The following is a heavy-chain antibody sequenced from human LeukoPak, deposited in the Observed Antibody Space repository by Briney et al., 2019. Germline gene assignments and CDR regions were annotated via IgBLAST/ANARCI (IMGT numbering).Heavy chain of an antibody. Sequence: GRSLRLSCAASGFTFSSYGMHWVRQAPGKGVEWVAVISYDGSNKYYADSVKGRFTIPRDNSKNTLYLQMNSLRAEDTAVYYCAKDLRGYSYGDLIDYWGQGTLVTVSS. CDR1: GFTFSSYG. D-gene: IGHD5-18*01. J-gene: IGHJ4*02. CDR2: ISYDGSNK. V-gene: IGHV3-30*18. CDR3: AKDLRGYSYGDLIDY.